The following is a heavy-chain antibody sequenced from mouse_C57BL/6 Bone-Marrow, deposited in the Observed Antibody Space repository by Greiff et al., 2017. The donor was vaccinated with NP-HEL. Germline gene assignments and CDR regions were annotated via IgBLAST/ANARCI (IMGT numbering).Heavy chain of an antibody. Sequence: VQLVESGAELARPGASVKLSCKASGYTFTSYGISWVKQRTGQGLEWIGEIYPRSGNTYYNEKFKGKATLTADKSSSTAYMELRSLTSEDSAVYFCAENYDYTWFAYWGQGTLVTVSA. CDR3: AENYDYTWFAY. CDR2: IYPRSGNT. J-gene: IGHJ3*01. D-gene: IGHD2-4*01. V-gene: IGHV1-81*01. CDR1: GYTFTSYG.